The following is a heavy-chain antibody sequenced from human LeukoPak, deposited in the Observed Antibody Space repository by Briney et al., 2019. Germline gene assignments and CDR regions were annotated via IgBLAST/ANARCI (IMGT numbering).Heavy chain of an antibody. D-gene: IGHD4-17*01. CDR2: INAGNGNT. V-gene: IGHV1-3*01. Sequence: ASVKVSCKASGYTFTSYAMHWVRQAPGQRLEWMGWINAGNGNTKYSQKFQGRVTITRDKSTSTAYMEVSSLRSEDTAVYYCARDLRRFHGDYALGYWGQGTLVTVSS. J-gene: IGHJ4*02. CDR1: GYTFTSYA. CDR3: ARDLRRFHGDYALGY.